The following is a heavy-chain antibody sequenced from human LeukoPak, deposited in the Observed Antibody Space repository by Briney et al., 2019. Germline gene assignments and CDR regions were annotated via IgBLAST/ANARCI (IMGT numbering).Heavy chain of an antibody. Sequence: RASAKVSCKASGYTFTSYYMHWVRQAPGQGLEWMGIINPSGGSTSYAQKFQGRVTMTRDTSTSTVYMELSSLRSEDTAVYYCARDRAGSYESYDAFDIWGQGTMVTVPS. D-gene: IGHD1-26*01. CDR2: INPSGGST. CDR3: ARDRAGSYESYDAFDI. J-gene: IGHJ3*02. CDR1: GYTFTSYY. V-gene: IGHV1-46*01.